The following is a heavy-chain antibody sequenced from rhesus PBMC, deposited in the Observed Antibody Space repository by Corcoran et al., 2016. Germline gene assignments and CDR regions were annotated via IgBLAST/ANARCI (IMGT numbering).Heavy chain of an antibody. CDR1: GASISSYW. J-gene: IGHJ2*01. V-gene: IGHV4-80*01. CDR2: INGNTRST. Sequence: QVQLQESGPGLVKPSETLSLTCAVSGASISSYWWNWIRQPPGKGLEGIGEINGNTRSTSHHPPHKSRVTISKDASKNQFSLKLSAVTAADTAVYYCARDPYSNYDSWYFDLWGPGTPITISS. D-gene: IGHD4-23*01. CDR3: ARDPYSNYDSWYFDL.